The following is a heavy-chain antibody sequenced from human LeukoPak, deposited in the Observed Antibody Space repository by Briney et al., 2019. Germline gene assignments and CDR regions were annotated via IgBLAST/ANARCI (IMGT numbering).Heavy chain of an antibody. Sequence: SETLSLTCAVYAGSFSGYYWSWIRQPPGKGLEWIGEINHSGSTNYNPSLKSRVTISVDTSKNQFSLKLSSVTAADTAVYYCARQVGTIFGVVTYNWFDPWGQGTLVTVSS. CDR3: ARQVGTIFGVVTYNWFDP. V-gene: IGHV4-34*01. D-gene: IGHD3-3*01. CDR2: INHSGST. CDR1: AGSFSGYY. J-gene: IGHJ5*02.